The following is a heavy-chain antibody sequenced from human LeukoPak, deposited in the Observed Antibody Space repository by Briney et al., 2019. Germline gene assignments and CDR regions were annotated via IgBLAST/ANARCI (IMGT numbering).Heavy chain of an antibody. D-gene: IGHD3-10*02. CDR3: ARDRSVRRDLGPYDY. V-gene: IGHV1-46*01. J-gene: IGHJ4*02. CDR1: GYIFTSYY. Sequence: ASVKVSCKASGYIFTSYYMHWVRQAPGQGLEWMGIINPSGGSTSYAQKFQGRVTMTRNTSISTAYMELSSLRSEDTAVYYCARDRSVRRDLGPYDYWGQGTLVTVSS. CDR2: INPSGGST.